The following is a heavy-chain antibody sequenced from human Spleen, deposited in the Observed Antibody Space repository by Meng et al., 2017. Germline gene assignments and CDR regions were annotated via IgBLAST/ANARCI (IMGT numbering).Heavy chain of an antibody. J-gene: IGHJ4*02. CDR2: LWYDGSRK. CDR3: ARGEYYFDY. V-gene: IGHV3-33*08. Sequence: QVQLVESGGGVVQPERSLRLSCAASGLTFNHYDMHWVRQAPGKGLEWVAVLWYDGSRKYYADSVKGRFTISRDISRNTLYLQMNSLRVEDTSIYYCARGEYYFDYWGQGALVTVSS. D-gene: IGHD3-10*01. CDR1: GLTFNHYD.